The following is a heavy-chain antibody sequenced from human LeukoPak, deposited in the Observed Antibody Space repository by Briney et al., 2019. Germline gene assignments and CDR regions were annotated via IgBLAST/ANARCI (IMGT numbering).Heavy chain of an antibody. V-gene: IGHV4-59*11. Sequence: SETLSLICTVSGGSISSHYWSWIRQPPGKGLEWIGYIYYSGSTNYNPSLKSRVTISVDTSKNQFSLKLSSVTAADTAVYYCARVLGDSSSWYTYYYMDVWGKGTTVTVSS. CDR2: IYYSGST. J-gene: IGHJ6*03. D-gene: IGHD6-13*01. CDR3: ARVLGDSSSWYTYYYMDV. CDR1: GGSISSHY.